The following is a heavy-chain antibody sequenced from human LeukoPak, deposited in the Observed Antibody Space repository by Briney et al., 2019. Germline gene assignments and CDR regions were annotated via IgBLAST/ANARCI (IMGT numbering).Heavy chain of an antibody. Sequence: PSETLSLTCTVSGGSITSYHWSWVRQPAGKGLEWIGRMQTSGRIDYNLSLKSRLTMSVDRSKNHLSLRLSSVVAADTAVCYCARGHGDSWSVFDYWGQGILVTISS. J-gene: IGHJ4*02. V-gene: IGHV4-4*07. CDR2: MQTSGRI. D-gene: IGHD6-13*01. CDR3: ARGHGDSWSVFDY. CDR1: GGSITSYH.